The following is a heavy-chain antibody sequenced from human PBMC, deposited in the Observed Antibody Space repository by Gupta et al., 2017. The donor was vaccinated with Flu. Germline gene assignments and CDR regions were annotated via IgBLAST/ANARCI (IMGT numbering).Heavy chain of an antibody. V-gene: IGHV1-18*01. J-gene: IGHJ4*02. D-gene: IGHD2-15*01. Sequence: QVQLVQSGAEVKKPGASVKVSCTASGYTFTSYGISWVRQAPGQGLEWMGWISAYNGNTNYAQKLQGRVTMTTDTSTSTAYMELRSLRSDDTAVYYCARDNCSGGSCYSSFDYWGQGTLVTVSS. CDR3: ARDNCSGGSCYSSFDY. CDR1: GYTFTSYG. CDR2: ISAYNGNT.